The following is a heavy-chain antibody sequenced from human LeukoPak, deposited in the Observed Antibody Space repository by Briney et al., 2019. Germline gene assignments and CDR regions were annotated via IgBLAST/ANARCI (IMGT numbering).Heavy chain of an antibody. CDR2: FDPEDGET. Sequence: ASVKVSCKVSGYTLTELSMHWVRQAPGKGLEWKGGFDPEDGETIYAQKFQGRVTMTEDTSTDTAYMELSSLRSEDTAVYYCATVDLIRPGAFDIWGQGTMVTVSS. CDR3: ATVDLIRPGAFDI. V-gene: IGHV1-24*01. D-gene: IGHD2-8*01. CDR1: GYTLTELS. J-gene: IGHJ3*02.